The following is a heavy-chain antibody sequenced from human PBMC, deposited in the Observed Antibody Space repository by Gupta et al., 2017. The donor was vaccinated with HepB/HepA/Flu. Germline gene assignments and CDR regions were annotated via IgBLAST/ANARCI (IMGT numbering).Heavy chain of an antibody. CDR3: ARGDWNYVYYYYYMDV. CDR1: GYTFTSYD. V-gene: IGHV1-8*03. CDR2: MNPNSGNT. J-gene: IGHJ6*03. D-gene: IGHD1-7*01. Sequence: QVQLVQSGAEVKKPGASVKVSCKASGYTFTSYDINWVRQATGQGLEWMGWMNPNSGNTGYAQKFQGRVTITRNTSISTAYMELSSLRSEDTAVYYCARGDWNYVYYYYYMDVWGKGTTVTVSS.